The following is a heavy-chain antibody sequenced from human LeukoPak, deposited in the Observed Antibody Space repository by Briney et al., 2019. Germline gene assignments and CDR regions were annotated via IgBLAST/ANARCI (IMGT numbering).Heavy chain of an antibody. CDR3: ARIPIVVVPLGSLDY. V-gene: IGHV1-18*04. J-gene: IGHJ4*02. CDR1: GYTFTGDY. Sequence: ASVKVSCKASGYTFTGDYIHWVRQAPGQGLEWMGWISAYNGNTNYAQKLQGRVTMTTDTSTSTAYMELRSLRSDDTAVYYCARIPIVVVPLGSLDYWGQGTLVTVSS. CDR2: ISAYNGNT. D-gene: IGHD2-2*01.